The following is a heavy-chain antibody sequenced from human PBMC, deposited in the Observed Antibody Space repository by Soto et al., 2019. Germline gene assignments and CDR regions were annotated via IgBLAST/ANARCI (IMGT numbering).Heavy chain of an antibody. CDR3: ARQVSGWDRPPQD. V-gene: IGHV3-7*01. D-gene: IGHD6-25*01. Sequence: EVHLVESGGDLVQPGGSLRLSCAASGFTFPTHWMSWVRQAPGKGLEWVANIKDDGSEKRYVASVKGRFTISRDNAQSSLYLQMNSLRAEDTAIYYCARQVSGWDRPPQDWGQGTLVTVAS. CDR2: IKDDGSEK. J-gene: IGHJ4*02. CDR1: GFTFPTHW.